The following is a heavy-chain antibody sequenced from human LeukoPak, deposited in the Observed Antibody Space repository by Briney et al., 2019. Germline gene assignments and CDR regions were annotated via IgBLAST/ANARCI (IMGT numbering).Heavy chain of an antibody. CDR3: ATEGSYFDCRGQYYVHYFDW. J-gene: IGHJ4*02. V-gene: IGHV3-48*01. Sequence: PGGSLRLSCAASGFTFSSYDMNWVRQAPGMGPQWLSYISTTSGTIYYADSVKGRFTISRDNAKNSVYLQLNSLRAEDTAVYYCATEGSYFDCRGQYYVHYFDWWGQGTLVTVSS. CDR2: ISTTSGTI. CDR1: GFTFSSYD. D-gene: IGHD3-22*01.